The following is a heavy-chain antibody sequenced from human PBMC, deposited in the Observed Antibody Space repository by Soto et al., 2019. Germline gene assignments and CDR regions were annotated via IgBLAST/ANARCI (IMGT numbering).Heavy chain of an antibody. CDR1: GYSISSGYY. J-gene: IGHJ4*02. Sequence: SETLSLTCAVSGYSISSGYYWGWIRQPPGKGLEWLGTTYYGARSYYNPSLRSRITILLDASTNQLSLKLSSVTAADTAVYFCVRVAGSASWYETDSWGQGILVTV. CDR3: VRVAGSASWYETDS. CDR2: TYYGARS. D-gene: IGHD6-13*01. V-gene: IGHV4-38-2*01.